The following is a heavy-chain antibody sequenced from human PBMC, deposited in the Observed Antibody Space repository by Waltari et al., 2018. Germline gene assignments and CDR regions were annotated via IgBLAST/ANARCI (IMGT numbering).Heavy chain of an antibody. CDR1: GSFISSVGYY. Sequence: QVQLQASGPGLVQPSQPLSLTCTVSGSFISSVGYYWSWIRQHPGKGLEWIGYIYYSGSTYYNPSLKSRVNISVDTSKNQFSLKLSSVTAADTAVYYCARESLWYISYGFDYWGQGTLVTVSS. D-gene: IGHD6-13*01. J-gene: IGHJ4*02. CDR2: IYYSGST. V-gene: IGHV4-31*03. CDR3: ARESLWYISYGFDY.